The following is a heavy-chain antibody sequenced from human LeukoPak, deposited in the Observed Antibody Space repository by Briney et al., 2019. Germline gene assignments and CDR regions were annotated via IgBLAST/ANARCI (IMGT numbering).Heavy chain of an antibody. CDR1: GFSFSNFA. J-gene: IGHJ4*02. Sequence: GGSLRLSCAASGFSFSNFALSWVRQAPGKGLQWVSAITGGHIDTYYTDSLRGRFTISRDNSKNTVFLQMSNLRAEDTAVYYCARGKGYSYGTDYWGQGTLVTVSS. CDR3: ARGKGYSYGTDY. D-gene: IGHD5-18*01. V-gene: IGHV3-23*01. CDR2: ITGGHIDT.